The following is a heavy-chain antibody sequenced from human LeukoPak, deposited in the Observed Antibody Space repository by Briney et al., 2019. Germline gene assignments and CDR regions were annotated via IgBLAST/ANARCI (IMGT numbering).Heavy chain of an antibody. D-gene: IGHD6-13*01. CDR1: GFTFSSYA. J-gene: IGHJ4*02. V-gene: IGHV3-23*01. Sequence: GGSLRLSCAASGFTFSSYAMSWVRQAPGKGLEWVSAISGSGGSTYYADSVKGRFTISRDNSKNTLYLQMNSLRAEDTAVYYCAKDPSVSSSWYSYFDYWGQGTLVTVSS. CDR3: AKDPSVSSSWYSYFDY. CDR2: ISGSGGST.